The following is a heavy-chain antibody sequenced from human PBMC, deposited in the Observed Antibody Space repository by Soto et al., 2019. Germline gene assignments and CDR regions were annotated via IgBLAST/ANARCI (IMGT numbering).Heavy chain of an antibody. J-gene: IGHJ3*02. CDR3: AKDWTSI. V-gene: IGHV3-23*01. D-gene: IGHD3-3*01. Sequence: EVQLLESGGGLVQPGGSLRISCAASGFTFSSYSMTWVRQAPGKGLEWVSTISGSGGSTYYMDSVKGRFTISRDNSKNTLYLQMNSLRADDTAVYYCAKDWTSIWGQGTMVTVSS. CDR1: GFTFSSYS. CDR2: ISGSGGST.